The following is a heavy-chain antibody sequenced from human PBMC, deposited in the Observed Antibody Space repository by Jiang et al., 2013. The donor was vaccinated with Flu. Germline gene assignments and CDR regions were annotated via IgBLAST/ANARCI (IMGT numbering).Heavy chain of an antibody. Sequence: MNWVRPGVQGRGVEWVSYISRSSSAIYYADSVKGRFTISRDNARNSLYLQMNSLRDEDTAVYYCARDLRCTSTSCYVDYYYGMDVWGQGTTVTVSS. J-gene: IGHJ6*02. CDR2: ISRSSSAI. CDR3: ARDLRCTSTSCYVDYYYGMDV. D-gene: IGHD2-2*01. V-gene: IGHV3-48*02.